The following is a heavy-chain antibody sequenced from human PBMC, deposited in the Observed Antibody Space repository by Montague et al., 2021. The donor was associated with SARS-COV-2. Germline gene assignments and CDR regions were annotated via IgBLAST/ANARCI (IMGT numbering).Heavy chain of an antibody. J-gene: IGHJ4*02. CDR2: IHYSGST. V-gene: IGHV4-59*01. CDR1: GGSISRYY. CDR3: ARVFPRWLQFDPYFDY. Sequence: SETLSLTCTVSGGSISRYYWSWIRQPPGKGLEWIGYIHYSGSTNYNPSLKSRVTISVDTSKNQFSLKLSSATAADTAVYYCARVFPRWLQFDPYFDYWGQGTLVTVSS. D-gene: IGHD5-24*01.